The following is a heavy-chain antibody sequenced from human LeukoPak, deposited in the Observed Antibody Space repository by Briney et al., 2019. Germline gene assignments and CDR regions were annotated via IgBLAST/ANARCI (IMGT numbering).Heavy chain of an antibody. CDR2: MHSVGTT. D-gene: IGHD2-21*02. V-gene: IGHV3-53*01. CDR1: GFTVNTNY. Sequence: GGSLRLSCAASGFTVNTNYMSWVRQAPGKGLEWVSIMHSVGTTYYADSVKGRFTFSRDNSKNTLYLQMNNLRAEDTAVYYCARVSEVTLDYWGQGTLVTVSS. CDR3: ARVSEVTLDY. J-gene: IGHJ4*02.